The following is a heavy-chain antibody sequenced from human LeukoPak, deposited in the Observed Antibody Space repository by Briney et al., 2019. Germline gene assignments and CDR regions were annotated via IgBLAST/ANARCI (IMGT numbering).Heavy chain of an antibody. Sequence: ASVKVSCKASGYTFTGYYIHWVRQAPGQGLEWMGWIKPDTGATRYAQRWRGRVTMTSDTSISTLYLELTSLTSDDTAVYYCARDGVSMMPEFDLWGQGTLVTVSS. J-gene: IGHJ4*02. CDR3: ARDGVSMMPEFDL. CDR1: GYTFTGYY. V-gene: IGHV1-2*02. D-gene: IGHD5/OR15-5a*01. CDR2: IKPDTGAT.